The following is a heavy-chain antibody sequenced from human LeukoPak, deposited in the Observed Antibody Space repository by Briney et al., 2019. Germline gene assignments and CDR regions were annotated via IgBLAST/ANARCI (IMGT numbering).Heavy chain of an antibody. Sequence: ASVKVSCKVSGYTLTELSMHWVRQAPGKGLEWMGGFDPEEGETIYAQKFQGRVTVTEDTSTDTAYMELSRLRSEDTAVYYCATVGPRGVWGYWGQGTLVTVSS. CDR2: FDPEEGET. CDR1: GYTLTELS. CDR3: ATVGPRGVWGY. J-gene: IGHJ4*02. V-gene: IGHV1-24*01. D-gene: IGHD3-16*01.